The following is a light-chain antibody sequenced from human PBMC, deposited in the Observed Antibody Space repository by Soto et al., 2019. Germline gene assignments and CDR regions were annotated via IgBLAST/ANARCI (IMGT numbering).Light chain of an antibody. Sequence: ELVLTQSPVALSLSSGERATLSCRASQSVSSTLLTWYQQKPGQAPRLLIYGVSSRATGIPDRFSGSGSGTDFTLTISRVEPEDFAVYFCQHYGDSSWTVGQGTKVDIK. V-gene: IGKV3-20*01. CDR1: QSVSSTL. J-gene: IGKJ1*01. CDR2: GVS. CDR3: QHYGDSSWT.